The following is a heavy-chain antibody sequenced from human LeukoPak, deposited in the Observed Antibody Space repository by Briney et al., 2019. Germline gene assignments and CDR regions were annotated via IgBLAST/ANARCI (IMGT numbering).Heavy chain of an antibody. V-gene: IGHV5-51*01. CDR3: ARRGATDWYFDL. J-gene: IGHJ2*01. CDR2: IYPDDSDT. Sequence: ESLKISCKGSGYSFSSYWIGWVRQMPGKGLEWRGIIYPDDSDTRYGPSFQGQVTISADKSITTAFLQWSSLKASDSAMYYCARRGATDWYFDLWGRGTLVTVSS. D-gene: IGHD1-26*01. CDR1: GYSFSSYW.